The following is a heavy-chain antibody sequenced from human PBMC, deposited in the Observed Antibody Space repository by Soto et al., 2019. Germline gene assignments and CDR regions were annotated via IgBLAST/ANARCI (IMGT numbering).Heavy chain of an antibody. CDR3: ARQGDSGSFDY. CDR2: SYPGGSES. J-gene: IGHJ4*02. D-gene: IGHD6-13*01. Sequence: LGESLKISCKGSGYNFGIYWIGWVRQVPGKGLEWMGLSYPGGSESRYSPSFEGQVTVSADESLSTAYLQWSTLKASDTAIYYCARQGDSGSFDYWGQGTLVTVSS. V-gene: IGHV5-51*01. CDR1: GYNFGIYW.